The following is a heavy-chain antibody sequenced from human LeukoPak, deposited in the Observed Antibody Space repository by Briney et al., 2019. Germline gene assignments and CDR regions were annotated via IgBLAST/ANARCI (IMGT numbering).Heavy chain of an antibody. CDR2: IYYSGST. Sequence: SETLSLTCTVSGGSISSSSYYWGWIRQPPGKGLEWIGSIYYSGSTYYNPSLKSRVTISVDTSKNQFSLKLSSVTAADTAVYYCARQRGPPRYSGSYFNYWGPGTLVTVSS. D-gene: IGHD1-26*01. J-gene: IGHJ4*02. V-gene: IGHV4-39*01. CDR3: ARQRGPPRYSGSYFNY. CDR1: GGSISSSSYY.